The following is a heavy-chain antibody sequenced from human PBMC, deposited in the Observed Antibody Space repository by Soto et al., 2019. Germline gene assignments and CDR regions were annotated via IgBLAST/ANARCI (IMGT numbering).Heavy chain of an antibody. CDR1: GGSISSYY. Sequence: SETLSLTCTVSGGSISSYYWSWIRQPPGKGLEWIGYIYYSGSTNYNPSLKSRVTISVDTSKNQFSLKLSSVTAADTAVYYCARGHVDIVATISNWFDPWGQGTLVTVSS. CDR3: ARGHVDIVATISNWFDP. CDR2: IYYSGST. J-gene: IGHJ5*02. V-gene: IGHV4-59*01. D-gene: IGHD5-12*01.